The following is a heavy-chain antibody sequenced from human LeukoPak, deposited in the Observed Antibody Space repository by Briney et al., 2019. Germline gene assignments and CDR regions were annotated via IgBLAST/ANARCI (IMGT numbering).Heavy chain of an antibody. J-gene: IGHJ4*02. CDR3: ARAIGYCSGGSCWYYFDY. CDR1: GYTFTGYY. Sequence: ASVKVSCKASGYTFTGYYMHWVRQAPGQGLEWMGRINPNSGGTNYAQKFQGRVTMTRDTSISTAYMELSRLRSDDTAVYYCARAIGYCSGGSCWYYFDYWGQGTLVTVSS. CDR2: INPNSGGT. V-gene: IGHV1-2*06. D-gene: IGHD2-15*01.